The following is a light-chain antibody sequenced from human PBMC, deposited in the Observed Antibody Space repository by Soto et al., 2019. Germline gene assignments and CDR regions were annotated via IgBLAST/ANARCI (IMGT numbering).Light chain of an antibody. CDR2: GHN. Sequence: QLVLTQPPSVSGAPGQRVTISCTGSLSNIGAGYEVHWYQQLPGTAPKLLISGHNNRPSGVPDRFFGSKSGTSASLTIIGLQADDEAEYYCSSYTNINTRACVFGTGTKVTVL. J-gene: IGLJ1*01. CDR3: SSYTNINTRACV. CDR1: LSNIGAGYE. V-gene: IGLV1-40*01.